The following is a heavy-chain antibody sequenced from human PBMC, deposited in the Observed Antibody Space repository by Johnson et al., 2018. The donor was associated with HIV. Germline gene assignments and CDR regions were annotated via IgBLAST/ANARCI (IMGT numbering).Heavy chain of an antibody. J-gene: IGHJ3*02. CDR1: GFNFSNHA. CDR3: AKCRGLGARGAFDI. CDR2: ISYDGSNK. D-gene: IGHD5-12*01. Sequence: QVQLVESGGGLVKHGGSLRLSCAASGFNFSNHAMSWVRQAPGKGLEWMAFISYDGSNKYYADSVKGRFTIYRDNSKNTLYLQMSSLRAEDTAVYYCAKCRGLGARGAFDIWGQGTMVTVSS. V-gene: IGHV3-30*18.